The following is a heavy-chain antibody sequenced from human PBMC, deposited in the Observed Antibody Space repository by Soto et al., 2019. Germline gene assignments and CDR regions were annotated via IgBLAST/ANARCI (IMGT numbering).Heavy chain of an antibody. J-gene: IGHJ6*02. Sequence: HPGGSLRLSCAASGFTFSSYAMSWVRQAPGKGLEWVSAISGSGGSTYYADSVKGRFTISRDNSKNTLYLQMNSLRAEDTAVYYCAKDQGLREVVTPNYYYYYGMDVWGQGTTVTV. CDR2: ISGSGGST. V-gene: IGHV3-23*01. D-gene: IGHD2-21*02. CDR3: AKDQGLREVVTPNYYYYYGMDV. CDR1: GFTFSSYA.